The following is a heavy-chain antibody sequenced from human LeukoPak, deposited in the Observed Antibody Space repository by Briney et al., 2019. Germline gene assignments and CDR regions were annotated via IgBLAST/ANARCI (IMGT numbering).Heavy chain of an antibody. J-gene: IGHJ4*02. CDR1: GFTFRSYS. CDR2: IDPSSTYI. D-gene: IGHD2-2*01. V-gene: IGHV3-21*01. Sequence: GGALRLSCAASGFTFRSYSMNWVREAPGKGLEWVSAIDPSSTYIYYADSVKGRFTISRDNAENSLYLQMNSLRVEDTAVYYCARAPTVLVGYCSSSSCQADYWGQGTLVTVSS. CDR3: ARAPTVLVGYCSSSSCQADY.